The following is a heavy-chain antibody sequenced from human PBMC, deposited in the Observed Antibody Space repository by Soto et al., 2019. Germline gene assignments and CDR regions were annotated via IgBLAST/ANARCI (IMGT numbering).Heavy chain of an antibody. J-gene: IGHJ6*02. D-gene: IGHD5-18*01. CDR1: GFTFSSYA. CDR2: ISYDGSNK. CDR3: ARGDTAMVLVYYGMDV. Sequence: QVQLVESGGGVVQPGRSLRLSCAASGFTFSSYAMHWVRQAPGKGLEWVAVISYDGSNKYYADSVKGRFTISRDNSKNTLYLQMNCLRAEDTAVYYCARGDTAMVLVYYGMDVWGQGTTVTVSS. V-gene: IGHV3-30-3*01.